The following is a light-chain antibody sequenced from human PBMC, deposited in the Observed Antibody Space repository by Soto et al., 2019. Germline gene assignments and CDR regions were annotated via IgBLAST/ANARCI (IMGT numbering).Light chain of an antibody. CDR1: QGIRNE. V-gene: IGKV1-6*01. CDR3: LQDYNYPLT. CDR2: AAS. Sequence: AIQMTQSPSSLSSSVGDRFTITCRASQGIRNELGWYQQKPGKAPKLLIYAASSLPSGVPSRFSGSGSGTDFTLTISSLQPEDFATYYCLQDYNYPLTFGGGTKVEIK. J-gene: IGKJ4*01.